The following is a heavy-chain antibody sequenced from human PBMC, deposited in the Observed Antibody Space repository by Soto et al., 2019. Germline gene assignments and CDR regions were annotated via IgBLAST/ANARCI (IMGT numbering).Heavy chain of an antibody. CDR2: FYYSGST. D-gene: IGHD4-17*01. Sequence: QVQLQESGPGLVKPSETLSLTCTVSGGSISSYYWSWIRQPPGKGLEWIGYFYYSGSTNYNPSRKRRVTLSVDTSKNQYSLRLSSVDAADTAVYYCARHETRHGDYDYWVQVTLVTVAS. J-gene: IGHJ4*02. CDR3: ARHETRHGDYDY. CDR1: GGSISSYY. V-gene: IGHV4-59*08.